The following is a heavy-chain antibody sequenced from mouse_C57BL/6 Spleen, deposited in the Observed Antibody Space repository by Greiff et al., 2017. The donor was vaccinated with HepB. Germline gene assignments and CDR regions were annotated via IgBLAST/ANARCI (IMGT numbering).Heavy chain of an antibody. D-gene: IGHD2-3*01. CDR1: GFTFSSYA. Sequence: EVKLMESGGGLVKPGGSLKLSCAASGFTFSSYAMSWVRQTPEKRLEWVATISDGGSYTYYPDNVKGRFTISRDNAKNNLYLQMSHLKSEDTAMYYCARDRIYDGYYVVDYWGQGTTLTVSS. V-gene: IGHV5-4*01. CDR3: ARDRIYDGYYVVDY. J-gene: IGHJ2*01. CDR2: ISDGGSYT.